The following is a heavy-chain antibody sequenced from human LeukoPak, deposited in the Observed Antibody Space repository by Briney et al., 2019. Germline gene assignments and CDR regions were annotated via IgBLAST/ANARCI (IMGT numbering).Heavy chain of an antibody. J-gene: IGHJ4*02. CDR3: AKDGGSYDILSDFDY. D-gene: IGHD3-9*01. Sequence: PGGSLRLSCAASGFTFSSYAMSWVRQAPGKGLEWVSAISGSGGSTYYADSVKGRFTISRDNSKNTLYLQMNSLRAEDTAVYYCAKDGGSYDILSDFDYWGQGTLVTVSS. V-gene: IGHV3-23*01. CDR2: ISGSGGST. CDR1: GFTFSSYA.